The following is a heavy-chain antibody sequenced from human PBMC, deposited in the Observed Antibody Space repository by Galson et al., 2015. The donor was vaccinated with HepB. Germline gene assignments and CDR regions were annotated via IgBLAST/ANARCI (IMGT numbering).Heavy chain of an antibody. J-gene: IGHJ6*02. D-gene: IGHD3-22*01. CDR2: FDPEDGET. Sequence: SVKVSCKVSGYTLTELSMHWVRQAPGKGLEWMGGFDPEDGETIYAQKFQGRVTMTEDTSTDTAYMELSSLRSEDTAVYYCATVWGRSSGTEAYYYYYGMDVWGQGTTVTVSS. V-gene: IGHV1-24*01. CDR1: GYTLTELS. CDR3: ATVWGRSSGTEAYYYYYGMDV.